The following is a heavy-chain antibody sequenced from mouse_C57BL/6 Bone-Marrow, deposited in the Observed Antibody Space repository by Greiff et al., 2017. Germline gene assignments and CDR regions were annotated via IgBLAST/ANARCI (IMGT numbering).Heavy chain of an antibody. Sequence: QVQLQQPGAELVKPGASVKMSCKASGYTFTSYWITWVTQRPGQGLEWIGDIYPGSGSTNYNEKFKSKATLTVDTSSSTAYMQLSSLTSEDSAVYYCARKWYDYDAWFAYWGQGTLVTVSA. D-gene: IGHD2-4*01. CDR2: IYPGSGST. CDR3: ARKWYDYDAWFAY. V-gene: IGHV1-55*01. CDR1: GYTFTSYW. J-gene: IGHJ3*01.